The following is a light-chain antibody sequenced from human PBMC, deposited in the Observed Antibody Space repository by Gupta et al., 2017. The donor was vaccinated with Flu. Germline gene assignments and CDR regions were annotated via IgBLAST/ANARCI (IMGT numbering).Light chain of an antibody. CDR1: SSAVGSSNL. CDR3: CSYTVIMARLV. CDR2: EVN. V-gene: IGLV2-23*02. J-gene: IGLJ2*01. Sequence: QSALTQPASTSGSPAQSITISCTGTSSAVGSSNLVSWYQQHPGKAPKLMIYEVNKRPSGVSNRFSGSKSGNTASLTTSGLQAEDEADYYCCSYTVIMARLVFGGGTKLTVL.